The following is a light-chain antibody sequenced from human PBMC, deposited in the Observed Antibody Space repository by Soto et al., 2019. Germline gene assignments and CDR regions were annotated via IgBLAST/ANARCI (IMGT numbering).Light chain of an antibody. CDR3: RSYAGSHTVI. J-gene: IGLJ2*01. Sequence: QSALTQPPSASGSLGQSVTISCTGTRSDIGDYNFVSWYRQSPGKAPKVVIDEGSKRPSGVPDRFSGSKSGNTASLTVSGLQADDEADYYCRSYAGSHTVIFGGGTKVTVL. V-gene: IGLV2-8*01. CDR1: RSDIGDYNF. CDR2: EGS.